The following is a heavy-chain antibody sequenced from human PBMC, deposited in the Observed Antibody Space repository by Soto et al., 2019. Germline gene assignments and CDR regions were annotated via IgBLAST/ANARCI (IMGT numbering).Heavy chain of an antibody. Sequence: PSETLSLTCSVSGGSISRYYWSWIRQPPGKGLEWIGYAYYSGDTGYNPSLQSRVTMAVDTSKNQVSLKLTSVTAADTAVYYCARRPYYYDSSGYYYSGFLSTQFDPWGQGTLVTVSS. CDR1: GGSISRYY. D-gene: IGHD3-22*01. V-gene: IGHV4-59*01. CDR3: ARRPYYYDSSGYYYSGFLSTQFDP. J-gene: IGHJ5*02. CDR2: AYYSGDT.